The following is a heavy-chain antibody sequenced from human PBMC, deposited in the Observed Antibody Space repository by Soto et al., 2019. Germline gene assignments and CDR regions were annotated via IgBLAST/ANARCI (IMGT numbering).Heavy chain of an antibody. CDR1: GFSVSTSGMG. CDR3: AHSKRSLFDH. Sequence: QITLKESGPTLVKPTQTLTLTCTFSGFSVSTSGMGVGWIRQPPGKALEWLAHIYWDDDKRYSPSLKNRLTIMKDTSKNQVVLTMTNMDPVDTATYYCAHSKRSLFDHWGQGTLVTVSS. CDR2: IYWDDDK. D-gene: IGHD1-1*01. J-gene: IGHJ4*02. V-gene: IGHV2-5*02.